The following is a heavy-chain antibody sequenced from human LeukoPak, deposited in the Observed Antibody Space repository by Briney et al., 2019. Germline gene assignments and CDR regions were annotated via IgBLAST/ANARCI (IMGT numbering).Heavy chain of an antibody. V-gene: IGHV1-69*04. CDR2: IIPILGIA. J-gene: IGHJ5*02. CDR3: ARGVTIFGAIDNWFDP. Sequence: SVKVSCKASGGTFSSYAISWVRQAPGQGLEWMGRIIPILGIANYAQKFQGRVTITADKSTSTAYMELSSLRSEDTAVYYCARGVTIFGAIDNWFDPWGQGTLVTVSS. D-gene: IGHD3-3*01. CDR1: GGTFSSYA.